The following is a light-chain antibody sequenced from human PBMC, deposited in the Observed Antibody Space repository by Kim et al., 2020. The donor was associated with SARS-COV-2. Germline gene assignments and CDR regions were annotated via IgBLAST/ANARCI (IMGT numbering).Light chain of an antibody. Sequence: LSPGESATLDFMASESIAANHLGWYQQRPGQATRLLICSVSKRASGIPERFSGSGSGTDFTLTITRLEPEDFAVYFCQQYNSSPTFGQGTKVDIK. J-gene: IGKJ1*01. CDR1: ESIAANH. V-gene: IGKV3-20*01. CDR3: QQYNSSPT. CDR2: SVS.